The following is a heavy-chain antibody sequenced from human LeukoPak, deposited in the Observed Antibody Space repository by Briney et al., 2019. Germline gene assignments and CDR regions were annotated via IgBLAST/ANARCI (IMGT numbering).Heavy chain of an antibody. V-gene: IGHV4-39*01. CDR3: AQTRGVRRYFDY. Sequence: SETLSLTCTVSGGSISSSSYYWGWIRQPPGKGLEWIGSIYYSGSTYYNPSLKSRVTISVDTSKNQFSLKLSSVTAADTAVYYCAQTRGVRRYFDYWGQGTLVTVSS. CDR1: GGSISSSSYY. D-gene: IGHD1-26*01. J-gene: IGHJ4*02. CDR2: IYYSGST.